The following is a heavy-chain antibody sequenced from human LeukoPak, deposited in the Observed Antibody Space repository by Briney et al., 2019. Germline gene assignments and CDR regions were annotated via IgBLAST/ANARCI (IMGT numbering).Heavy chain of an antibody. D-gene: IGHD6-19*01. CDR1: GFTVNNKY. J-gene: IGHJ5*01. CDR2: IYNDGRT. V-gene: IGHV3-66*02. Sequence: GGSLRLSCAASGFTVNNKYMTWVRQAPGKGLEWASLIYNDGRTYYADSVKGRCTISRDNLKNVLYLQMNSLRPEDTAVYYCARDQQNGYSSGWSFDSWGQGTLVTVSS. CDR3: ARDQQNGYSSGWSFDS.